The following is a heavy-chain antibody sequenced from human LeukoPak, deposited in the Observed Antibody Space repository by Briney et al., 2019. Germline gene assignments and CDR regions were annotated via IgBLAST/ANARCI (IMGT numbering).Heavy chain of an antibody. Sequence: PGGSLRLSCAASGFTFSSYAMSWIRQAPGKGLGWVSGISASGGSTYYADSVKGRFTISRDNSKNTLYLQMNSLRAEDTAVYYCAKDITATYYFDYWGQGTLVTVSS. D-gene: IGHD1-14*01. CDR3: AKDITATYYFDY. V-gene: IGHV3-23*01. J-gene: IGHJ4*02. CDR1: GFTFSSYA. CDR2: ISASGGST.